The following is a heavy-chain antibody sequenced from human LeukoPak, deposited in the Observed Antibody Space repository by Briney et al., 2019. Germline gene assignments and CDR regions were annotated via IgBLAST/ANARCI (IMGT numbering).Heavy chain of an antibody. D-gene: IGHD2-21*02. Sequence: GGSLRLSCVASGFSFDTYAMSWVRQPPGKGLEWVSGISDTGRKRHYTDSVKGRFTISRDNSKNTLHLQMNSLRAEDTALYFCAKDHDNGDYYYYFDSWGQGNLVTVSS. CDR3: AKDHDNGDYYYYFDS. CDR1: GFSFDTYA. CDR2: ISDTGRKR. J-gene: IGHJ4*02. V-gene: IGHV3-23*01.